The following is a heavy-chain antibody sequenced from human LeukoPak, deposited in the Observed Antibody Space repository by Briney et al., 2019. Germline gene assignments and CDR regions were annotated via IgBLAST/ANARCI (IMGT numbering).Heavy chain of an antibody. CDR3: ARAVHYSGTSDQYTGGWYYFDF. Sequence: SETLSLTCNVFGDSMNNYYWSWIRQPPGKGLEWIGNINDSGSTNSNPSLKSRATISVDMSRKHFFLDLSSVTAADTAVYYCARAVHYSGTSDQYTGGWYYFDFWGQGTLVTVSS. CDR2: INDSGST. V-gene: IGHV4-59*01. D-gene: IGHD3-10*01. CDR1: GDSMNNYY. J-gene: IGHJ4*02.